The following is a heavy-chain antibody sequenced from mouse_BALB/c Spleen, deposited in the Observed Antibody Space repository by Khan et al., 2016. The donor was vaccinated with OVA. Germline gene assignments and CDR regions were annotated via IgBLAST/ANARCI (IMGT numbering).Heavy chain of an antibody. CDR2: IYPGSGNT. CDR1: GYIFSDYY. D-gene: IGHD6-2*01. J-gene: IGHJ2*02. V-gene: IGHV1-77*01. Sequence: VQLQESGTELARPGTSVKLSCKASGYIFSDYYISWVKQRTGQGLEWMGEIYPGSGNTYYNENFKDKASLTADKSSNTVYIQLSSLSSEDSACYFWARMDTTSLDYWGQGSSLTVSS. CDR3: ARMDTTSLDY.